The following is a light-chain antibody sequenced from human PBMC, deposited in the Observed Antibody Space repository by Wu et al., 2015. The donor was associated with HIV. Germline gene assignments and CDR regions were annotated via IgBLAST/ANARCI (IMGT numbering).Light chain of an antibody. CDR2: GGS. J-gene: IGKJ1*01. V-gene: IGKV3-15*01. Sequence: EIVMTQSPATLSVSPGEGATLSCRASQSISTSLAWYQQRPGQAPRLLIYGGSARATGVPARFSGSGSGTEFTLTISSLQSEDFAVYYCQQYNDWLWTFGQGTKVEI. CDR1: QSISTS. CDR3: QQYNDWLWT.